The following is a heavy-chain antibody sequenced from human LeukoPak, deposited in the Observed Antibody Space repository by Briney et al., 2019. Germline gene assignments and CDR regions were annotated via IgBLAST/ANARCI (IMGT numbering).Heavy chain of an antibody. CDR1: GDNVSRNSAG. J-gene: IGHJ4*02. V-gene: IGHV6-1*01. CDR3: ARDPHYYDSGRELDY. D-gene: IGHD3-10*01. CDR2: TYYRSKWYN. Sequence: PSQTLSLTCVISGDNVSRNSAGWHWIRQSPSRGLEWLGNTYYRSKWYNDYAGSVKSRITINADTSKNHFSLQLKSVTPEDTAVYYCARDPHYYDSGRELDYWGQGTLVTVSS.